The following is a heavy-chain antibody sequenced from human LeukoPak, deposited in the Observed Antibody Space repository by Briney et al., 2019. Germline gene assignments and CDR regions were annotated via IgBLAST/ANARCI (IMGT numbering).Heavy chain of an antibody. CDR3: ARHGVTYYYDSSGYYKPDDAFDI. CDR1: GGSISSYY. J-gene: IGHJ3*02. Sequence: PSETLSLTCTVSGGSISSYYWSWIRQPPGKVLEWIGYIYYSGSTNYNPSLKSRVTISVDTSKNQFSLKLSSVTAADTAVYYCARHGVTYYYDSSGYYKPDDAFDIWGQGTMVTVSS. V-gene: IGHV4-59*08. CDR2: IYYSGST. D-gene: IGHD3-22*01.